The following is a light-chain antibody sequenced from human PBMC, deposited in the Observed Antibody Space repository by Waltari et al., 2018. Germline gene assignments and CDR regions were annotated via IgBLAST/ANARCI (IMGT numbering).Light chain of an antibody. Sequence: HSALAQPASVSGSPGQSITTSCPGTSRAVGGYNYVSWYQQHPGKAPRLMIYDVNNRPSGVSNRFSGSKSGNTASLTISGLQAEDEADYYCSSFTRTNSWVFGGGTKLTVL. CDR2: DVN. CDR1: SRAVGGYNY. J-gene: IGLJ3*02. CDR3: SSFTRTNSWV. V-gene: IGLV2-14*03.